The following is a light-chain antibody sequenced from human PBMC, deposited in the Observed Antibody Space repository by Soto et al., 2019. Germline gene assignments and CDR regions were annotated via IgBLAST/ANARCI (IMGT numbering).Light chain of an antibody. CDR2: DVS. CDR3: CSYAGNSLWV. CDR1: SSDVGGYNY. J-gene: IGLJ3*02. Sequence: QSVLTQPRSVSGSPGQSVTISCTGTSSDVGGYNYVSWYQQHPVKAPKLMIYDVSKWPSGVPDRFSGSKSGNTASLTISGLQAEDEADYYCCSYAGNSLWVFGGGTKLTVL. V-gene: IGLV2-11*01.